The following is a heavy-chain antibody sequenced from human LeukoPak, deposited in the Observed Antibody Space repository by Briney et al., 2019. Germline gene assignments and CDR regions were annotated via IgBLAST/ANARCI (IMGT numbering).Heavy chain of an antibody. D-gene: IGHD2-2*01. CDR1: GGSFSGYY. CDR2: INHSGST. Sequence: TSETLSLTCAVYGGSFSGYYWSWIRQPPGXGLEWIGEINHSGSTNYNPSLKSRVTISVDTSKNQFSLKLSSVTAADTAVYYCAGRVVPAAMGYWGQGTLVTVSS. CDR3: AGRVVPAAMGY. J-gene: IGHJ4*02. V-gene: IGHV4-34*01.